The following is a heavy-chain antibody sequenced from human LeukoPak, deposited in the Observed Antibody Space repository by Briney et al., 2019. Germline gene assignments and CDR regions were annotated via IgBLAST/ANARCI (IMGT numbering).Heavy chain of an antibody. J-gene: IGHJ4*02. CDR1: GGSFSGYY. Sequence: KPSETLSLTCAVYGGSFSGYYWSWIRQPPGKGLEWIGEINHSGSTNYNPSLKSRFTISVDTSKNQFSLKLSSVTAADTAVYYCARGLATTRFDYWGQGTLVTVSS. D-gene: IGHD1-26*01. CDR3: ARGLATTRFDY. V-gene: IGHV4-34*01. CDR2: INHSGST.